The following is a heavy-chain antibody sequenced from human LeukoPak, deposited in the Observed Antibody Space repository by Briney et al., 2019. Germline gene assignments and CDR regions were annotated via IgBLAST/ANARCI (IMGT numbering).Heavy chain of an antibody. D-gene: IGHD5-18*01. Sequence: SSETLSLTCAVYGGSFSGYYWSWIRQPPGKGLEWIGEINHSGSTNYNPSLKSRVTISVDTSKNQFSLKLSSVTAADTAVYYCARDLGRYSYGLGPWFDPWGQGTLVTVSS. CDR3: ARDLGRYSYGLGPWFDP. J-gene: IGHJ5*02. V-gene: IGHV4-34*01. CDR2: INHSGST. CDR1: GGSFSGYY.